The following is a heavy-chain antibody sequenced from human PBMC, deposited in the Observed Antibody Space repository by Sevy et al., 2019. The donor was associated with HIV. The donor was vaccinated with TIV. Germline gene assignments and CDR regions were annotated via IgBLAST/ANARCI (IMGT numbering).Heavy chain of an antibody. J-gene: IGHJ3*02. CDR2: ISGSGGST. Sequence: GGSLRLSCAASGFTFSSYAMSWVRQAPGKGLEWVSAISGSGGSTYYADSVKGRFTISRDNSKNTLYLQMNSLRAEDTAVYYCAKGYVLRFLECLPPGPSTHDAFDIWGQGTMVTVSS. V-gene: IGHV3-23*01. CDR3: AKGYVLRFLECLPPGPSTHDAFDI. D-gene: IGHD3-3*01. CDR1: GFTFSSYA.